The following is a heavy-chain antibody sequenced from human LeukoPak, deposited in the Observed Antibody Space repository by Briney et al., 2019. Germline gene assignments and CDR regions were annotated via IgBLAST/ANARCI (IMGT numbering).Heavy chain of an antibody. Sequence: GGPLRLSCAVSGITLSNYGMSWVRQAPGKGLEWVAGIGDSGGRTNYADSVKGRFTISRDNPKNTLYLQMNSLRAEDTAVYFCAKRGVVIRVILVGFHKAAYYFDSWGQGALVTVSS. CDR2: IGDSGGRT. CDR1: GITLSNYG. CDR3: AKRGVVIRVILVGFHKAAYYFDS. J-gene: IGHJ4*02. V-gene: IGHV3-23*01. D-gene: IGHD3-22*01.